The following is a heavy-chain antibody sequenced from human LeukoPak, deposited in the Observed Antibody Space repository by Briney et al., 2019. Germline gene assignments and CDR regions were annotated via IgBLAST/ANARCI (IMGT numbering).Heavy chain of an antibody. D-gene: IGHD3-3*01. CDR1: GGSIEITNY. CDR3: TRENRSFCPFAF. Sequence: PSDTLSLTCGVSGGSIEITNYWGSVRQAPGKGLDWIGEIAHDGTRNYNPSLRSRVAMSFDRANNYFSLSLTAVTAADTALYYCTRENRSFCPFAFWGQGVMVTVSS. J-gene: IGHJ4*02. V-gene: IGHV4-4*02. CDR2: IAHDGTR.